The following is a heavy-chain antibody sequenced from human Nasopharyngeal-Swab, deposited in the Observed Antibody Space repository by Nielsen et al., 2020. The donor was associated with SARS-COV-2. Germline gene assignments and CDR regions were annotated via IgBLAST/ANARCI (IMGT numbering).Heavy chain of an antibody. V-gene: IGHV4-39*01. J-gene: IGHJ4*02. D-gene: IGHD5-12*01. CDR2: VYYSGST. Sequence: IRQPPGQGLEWIGTVYYSGSTYYNPSLKSRVTVSVDTSKNQFSLTLTSMTAADTAVYYCATSGDSDHDSGLDYWGQGTLVTVSS. CDR3: ATSGDSDHDSGLDY.